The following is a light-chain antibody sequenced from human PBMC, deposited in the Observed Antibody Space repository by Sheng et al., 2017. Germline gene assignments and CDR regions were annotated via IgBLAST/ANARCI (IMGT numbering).Light chain of an antibody. CDR2: DAS. J-gene: IGKJ1*01. CDR3: QQGFSLPLT. Sequence: DIQMTQSPSSLSASVGDIVTITCQASQDISTFLNWYQHKPGKAPDLLIYDASNLQTGVPSRFSGSGSGTDFTLTISSLQPEDFADYYCQQGFSLPLTFGQGTKVEI. CDR1: QDISTF. V-gene: IGKV1-33*01.